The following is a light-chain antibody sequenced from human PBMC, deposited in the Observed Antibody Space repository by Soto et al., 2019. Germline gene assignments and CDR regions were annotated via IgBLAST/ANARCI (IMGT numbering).Light chain of an antibody. CDR3: QQRSNWPLIT. J-gene: IGKJ5*01. CDR1: QSISSW. Sequence: DIQMTQSPSTLSASVGDRVTITCRASQSISSWLAWYQQKPGKAPKLLIYDASSLESGVPSRFSGSGSGTDFTLTISSLEPEDFAVYYCQQRSNWPLITFGQGTRLEIK. V-gene: IGKV1-5*01. CDR2: DAS.